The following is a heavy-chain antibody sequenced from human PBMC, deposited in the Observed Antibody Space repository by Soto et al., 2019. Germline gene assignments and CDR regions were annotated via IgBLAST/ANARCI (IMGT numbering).Heavy chain of an antibody. CDR1: GFTFTRYG. D-gene: IGHD1-26*01. CDR3: AREAEDLTSSCDC. CDR2: ISSTTSYI. Sequence: GGSLRLCGAASGFTFTRYGMNWVRQAPGKGLEWVSSISSTTSYIYYGDSMKGRFTISRDNAKNSLYLEMNSLRAEDTAVYYCAREAEDLTSSCDCWGQGTLVTGSS. J-gene: IGHJ4*02. V-gene: IGHV3-21*06.